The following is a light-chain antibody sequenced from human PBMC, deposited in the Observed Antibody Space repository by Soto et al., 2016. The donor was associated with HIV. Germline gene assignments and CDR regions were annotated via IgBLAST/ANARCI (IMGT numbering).Light chain of an antibody. CDR2: AAI. V-gene: IGKV1-27*01. CDR3: QKYNNDLT. J-gene: IGKJ4*01. Sequence: DIQLTQSPSSLSASIGDRVSITCRASQDISNYLAWYQQKPGEVPKLLIFAAISLQSGVPSRFSGRGSGTQFTLTISGLQPEDIGTYYCQKYNNDLTFGGGTKVEI. CDR1: QDISNY.